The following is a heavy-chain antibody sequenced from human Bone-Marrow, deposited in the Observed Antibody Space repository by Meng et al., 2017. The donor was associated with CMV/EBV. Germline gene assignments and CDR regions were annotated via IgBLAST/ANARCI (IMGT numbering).Heavy chain of an antibody. CDR3: GTLNGDFWSGYRHDALDI. Sequence: SETLSLTCAVYGGSFSGYYWSWSRQPPGKGLEWFGEINHSGSTNYNSSLKSPVTISVDTSKNQFSLELSPVTAADTAVYYCGTLNGDFWSGYRHDALDIWGQGTMVTVSS. CDR2: INHSGST. V-gene: IGHV4-34*01. J-gene: IGHJ3*02. CDR1: GGSFSGYY. D-gene: IGHD3-3*01.